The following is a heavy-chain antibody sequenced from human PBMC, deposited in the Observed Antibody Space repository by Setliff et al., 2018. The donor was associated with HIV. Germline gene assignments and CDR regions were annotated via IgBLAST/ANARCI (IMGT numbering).Heavy chain of an antibody. V-gene: IGHV1-18*01. D-gene: IGHD1-26*01. CDR1: GYTFASYG. J-gene: IGHJ4*02. CDR3: ARSDWELVLSSFDY. CDR2: ISAYDGNT. Sequence: ASVKVSCKASGYTFASYGITWVRQAPGQGLEWMGWISAYDGNTNYAQKVRERVTLTTDTATTTAFMEPKNLTSADTAVYFCARSDWELVLSSFDYWGQGTQVTVSS.